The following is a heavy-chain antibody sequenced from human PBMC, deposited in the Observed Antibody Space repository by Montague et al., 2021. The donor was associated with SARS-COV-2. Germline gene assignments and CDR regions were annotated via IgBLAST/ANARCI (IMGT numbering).Heavy chain of an antibody. CDR2: IYYSGST. V-gene: IGHV4-59*01. CDR3: ARGDYYDSTGYYDY. D-gene: IGHD3-22*01. Sequence: SETLSLTCTVSGGSISSYYWSWIRQPPGKGLEWIGYIYYSGSTNXNPSLKSRVTISVDTSKNQFSLKVRSVTAADTAVYCCARGDYYDSTGYYDYWGQGTLVTVSS. CDR1: GGSISSYY. J-gene: IGHJ4*01.